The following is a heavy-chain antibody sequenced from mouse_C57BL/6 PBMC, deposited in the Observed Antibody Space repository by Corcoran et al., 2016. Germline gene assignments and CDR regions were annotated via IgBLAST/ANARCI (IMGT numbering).Heavy chain of an antibody. CDR2: INPNNGGT. Sequence: EVQLQQSGPELVKPGASVKISCKASGYTFTDYYMNWVKQSHGKSLEWIGDINPNNGGTSYNQKFKGKATWTVDKSSSTAYLELRSLTSEDSAVYYCARNYGSSYGFDYWRQGTTLTVSS. CDR3: ARNYGSSYGFDY. CDR1: GYTFTDYY. J-gene: IGHJ2*01. D-gene: IGHD1-1*01. V-gene: IGHV1-26*01.